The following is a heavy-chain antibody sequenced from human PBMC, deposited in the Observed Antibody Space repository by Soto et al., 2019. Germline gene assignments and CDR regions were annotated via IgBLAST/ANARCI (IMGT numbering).Heavy chain of an antibody. CDR1: GFTFISSA. D-gene: IGHD3-16*01. J-gene: IGHJ4*02. Sequence: SVKVSCKASGFTFISSAVQLVRQARGQRLEWIGWIVVATGNTNYAQRFQGRVTITRDKSTGTAYMELSSLRSGDTAVYYCMADGIYWGYWGQGTLVTVSS. CDR3: MADGIYWGY. V-gene: IGHV1-58*01. CDR2: IVVATGNT.